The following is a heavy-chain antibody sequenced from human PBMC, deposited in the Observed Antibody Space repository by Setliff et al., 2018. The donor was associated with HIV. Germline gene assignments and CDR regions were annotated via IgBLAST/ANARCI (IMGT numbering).Heavy chain of an antibody. V-gene: IGHV3-21*03. CDR3: TRGMRPMVKRVPFDY. J-gene: IGHJ4*02. CDR1: GFTFSSYS. Sequence: GVLRLSCAASGFTFSSYSMNWVRQAPGKGLEWVSSISSSSSYIYYADSVKGRFTISRDNAKNSLYLQMNSLKSADAAVYYCTRGMRPMVKRVPFDYWGQGTLVTVSS. CDR2: ISSSSSYI. D-gene: IGHD2-15*01.